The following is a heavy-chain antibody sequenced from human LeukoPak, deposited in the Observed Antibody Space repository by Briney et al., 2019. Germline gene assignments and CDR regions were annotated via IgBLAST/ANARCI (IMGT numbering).Heavy chain of an antibody. CDR2: ISAYNGNT. J-gene: IGHJ4*02. V-gene: IGHV1-18*01. CDR1: GYTFTSYG. CDR3: ARVLYVVDY. Sequence: ASVKVSCKASGYTFTSYGISWVRQAPGQGVEWMGWISAYNGNTNYAQKLQGRVTMPKDTSTSTAYMERRSLRSDDTAVYYCARVLYVVDYWGQGTLVTVSS. D-gene: IGHD3-16*01.